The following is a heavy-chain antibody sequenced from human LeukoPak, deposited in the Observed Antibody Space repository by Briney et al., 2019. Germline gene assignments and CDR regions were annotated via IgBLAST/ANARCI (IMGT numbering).Heavy chain of an antibody. V-gene: IGHV1-2*06. CDR3: ARGISGAFDI. D-gene: IGHD2-21*01. Sequence: ASVKVSCKPSGYIFTAYHLHWVRQAPGQGLEWMGRIIPNSGATTYAQNCQGRVTMTRDTSISTAYMELRRLSPDDTAVYYCARGISGAFDIWGQGTKVTVSS. J-gene: IGHJ3*02. CDR2: IIPNSGAT. CDR1: GYIFTAYH.